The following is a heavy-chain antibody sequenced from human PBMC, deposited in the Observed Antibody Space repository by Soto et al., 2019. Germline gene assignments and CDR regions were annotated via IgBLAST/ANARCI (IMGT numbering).Heavy chain of an antibody. CDR1: GFTFSSYG. D-gene: IGHD6-13*01. J-gene: IGHJ6*02. CDR2: ISYDGSNK. CDR3: AKDGGDSSSWYVGYYYYGMDV. Sequence: ESGGGVVQPGRSLRLSCAASGFTFSSYGMHWVRQAPGKGLEWVAVISYDGSNKYYADSVKGRFTISRDNSKNTLYLQMNSLRAEDTAVYYCAKDGGDSSSWYVGYYYYGMDVWGQGTTVTVSS. V-gene: IGHV3-30*18.